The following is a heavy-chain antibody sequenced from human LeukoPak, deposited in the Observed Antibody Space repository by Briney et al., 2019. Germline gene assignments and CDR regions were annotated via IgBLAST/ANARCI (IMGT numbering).Heavy chain of an antibody. V-gene: IGHV3-30*03. CDR2: ISYDGSNK. Sequence: LGGSLRLSCATSGCSFINSGMTWVRQAPGKGLEWVAVISYDGSNKYYADSVKGRFTISRDNSKNTLYLQMNSLRAEDTAVYYCARRSYDSSGYYYDAPDFDYWGQGTLVTVSS. CDR3: ARRSYDSSGYYYDAPDFDY. J-gene: IGHJ4*02. D-gene: IGHD3-22*01. CDR1: GCSFINSG.